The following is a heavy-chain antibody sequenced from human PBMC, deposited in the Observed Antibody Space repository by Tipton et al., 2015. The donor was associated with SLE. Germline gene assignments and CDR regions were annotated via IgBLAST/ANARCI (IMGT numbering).Heavy chain of an antibody. CDR3: ARSQQLSYMDV. CDR1: GGSISSYY. CDR2: IYYSGST. V-gene: IGHV4-59*01. J-gene: IGHJ6*03. Sequence: LRLSCTVSGGSISSYYWSWIRQPPGKGLEWIGYIYYSGSTNYNPSLKSRVTISVDTSKNQFSLKLSSVTAADTAVYYCARSQQLSYMDVWGKGTTVPVSS. D-gene: IGHD6-13*01.